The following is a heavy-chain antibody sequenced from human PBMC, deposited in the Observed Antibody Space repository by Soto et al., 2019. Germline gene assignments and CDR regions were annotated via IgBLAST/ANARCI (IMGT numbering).Heavy chain of an antibody. CDR3: ARGPYSSGWYVVDH. CDR2: LYSSGNT. J-gene: IGHJ4*02. D-gene: IGHD6-19*01. V-gene: IGHV4-4*07. Sequence: QVQLQESGPGLVKPSETLSLTCTVSGASISAYAWSWIRQPAGKGLEWIGRLYSSGNTNYKPSFKSRLTMSADTSKNQFSLKLSSVTAADTAVYYCARGPYSSGWYVVDHWGQGTLVTVSS. CDR1: GASISAYA.